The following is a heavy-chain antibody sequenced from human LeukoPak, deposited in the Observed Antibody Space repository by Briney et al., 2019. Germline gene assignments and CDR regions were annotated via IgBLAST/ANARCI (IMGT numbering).Heavy chain of an antibody. CDR3: ARGPGPWEYSYGTYDY. J-gene: IGHJ4*02. CDR2: INHSGST. Sequence: PSETLSLTCAVYGGSLSGYYWSWIRQPPGKGLEWIGEINHSGSTNYNPSLKSQVTISVDTSKNQFSLKLSSVTAADTAVYYCARGPGPWEYSYGTYDYWGQGTPVTVSS. V-gene: IGHV4-34*01. CDR1: GGSLSGYY. D-gene: IGHD5-18*01.